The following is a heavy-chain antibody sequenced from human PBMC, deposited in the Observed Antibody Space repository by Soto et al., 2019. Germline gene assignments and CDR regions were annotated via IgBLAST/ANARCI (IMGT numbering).Heavy chain of an antibody. CDR1: GFTVSNNY. D-gene: IGHD3-10*01. J-gene: IGHJ4*02. CDR2: IYSGGYT. CDR3: GARGGGGGY. Sequence: EVQLVESGGGLIQPGGSLRLSCAVSGFTVSNNYMSWVRQAPGKGLEGVSVIYSGGYTAYGDSVKGRFTISRDNSKNTLYLQMKSLGAAAPALYYWGARGGGGGYWGQGTLVTVSS. V-gene: IGHV3-53*01.